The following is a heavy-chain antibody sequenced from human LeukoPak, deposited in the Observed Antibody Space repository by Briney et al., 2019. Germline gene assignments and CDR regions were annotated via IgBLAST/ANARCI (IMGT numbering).Heavy chain of an antibody. CDR2: ISTDAGET. CDR1: GFTVSGDY. J-gene: IGHJ4*02. V-gene: IGHV3-23*01. D-gene: IGHD3-10*01. CDR3: AKGSGNGYGSGPFDY. Sequence: HPGGSLRLSCAASGFTVSGDYMSWVRQAPGRGLEWVSAISTDAGETHYADSVKGRFTISRDNSKNTVSLQMSSLRAEDTALYYCAKGSGNGYGSGPFDYWGQGTLVTVSS.